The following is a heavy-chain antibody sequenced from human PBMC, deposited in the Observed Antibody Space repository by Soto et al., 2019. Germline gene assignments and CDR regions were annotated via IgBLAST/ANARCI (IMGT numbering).Heavy chain of an antibody. CDR2: VSRSSSYI. Sequence: GGSLRLSCAASGFPFSGHTINWVRQAPGKGLEWVSSVSRSSSYIYYADSVKGRFTVSRDDAEKSLYLQMNSLRAEDTAIYYCARCMGFDGSGYAFFDSWGQGTQVTVSS. CDR3: ARCMGFDGSGYAFFDS. D-gene: IGHD3-10*01. J-gene: IGHJ4*02. V-gene: IGHV3-21*01. CDR1: GFPFSGHT.